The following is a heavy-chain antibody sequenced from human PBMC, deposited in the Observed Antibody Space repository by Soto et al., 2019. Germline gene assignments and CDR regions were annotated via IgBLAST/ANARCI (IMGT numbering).Heavy chain of an antibody. CDR2: ISGSGGST. CDR3: ANSRPHLAAQITAIDY. J-gene: IGHJ4*02. V-gene: IGHV3-23*01. Sequence: GSLRLSCATPGFTLSSYGMSRVRQAPEKGLEWVSAISGSGGSTYYADSVKGRFTIPRDNSKNTLYLQMNSLRAEDTAVYYCANSRPHLAAQITAIDYWGQGTLDTVSS. D-gene: IGHD6-25*01. CDR1: GFTLSSYG.